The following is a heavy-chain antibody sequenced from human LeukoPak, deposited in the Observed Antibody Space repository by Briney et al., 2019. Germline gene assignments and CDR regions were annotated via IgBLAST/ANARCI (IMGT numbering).Heavy chain of an antibody. CDR1: GFTFSSYG. D-gene: IGHD3-9*01. V-gene: IGHV3-30*18. CDR3: AKDQRYFDWLFPDY. CDR2: IWYGGSNK. Sequence: GRSLRLSCAASGFTFSSYGMHWVRQAPGKGLEWVAVIWYGGSNKYYADSVKGRFTISRDNSKNTLYLQMNSLRAEDTAVYYCAKDQRYFDWLFPDYWGQGTLVTVSS. J-gene: IGHJ4*02.